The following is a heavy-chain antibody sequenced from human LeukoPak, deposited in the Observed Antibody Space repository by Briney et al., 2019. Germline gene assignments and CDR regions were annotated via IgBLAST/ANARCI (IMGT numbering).Heavy chain of an antibody. J-gene: IGHJ4*02. Sequence: GGSLRLSCAASGFTFSDYYMSWIRQAPGKGLEWASYISNSGSTIYYADSVKGRFTISRDNAKNSLYLQMNSLRAEDTAVYYCAKGTTVTSYYFVYWGQGTLVTVSS. CDR1: GFTFSDYY. CDR3: AKGTTVTSYYFVY. V-gene: IGHV3-11*01. D-gene: IGHD4-17*01. CDR2: ISNSGSTI.